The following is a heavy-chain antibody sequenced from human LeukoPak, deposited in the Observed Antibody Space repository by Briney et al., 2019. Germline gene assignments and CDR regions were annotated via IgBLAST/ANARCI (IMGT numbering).Heavy chain of an antibody. CDR3: AGGGTMTYHANPFDY. CDR2: IYHSGST. D-gene: IGHD3-22*01. Sequence: ASETLSLTCTVSGYSISSGYYWGWIRQPPGKGLEWIGSIYHSGSTYYNPSLKSRVTISVDTSKNQFSLKLSSVTAADTAVYYCAGGGTMTYHANPFDYWGQGTLVTVSS. CDR1: GYSISSGYY. J-gene: IGHJ4*02. V-gene: IGHV4-38-2*02.